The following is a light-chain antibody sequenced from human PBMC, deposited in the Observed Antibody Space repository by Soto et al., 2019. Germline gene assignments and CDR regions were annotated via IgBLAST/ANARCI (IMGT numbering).Light chain of an antibody. J-gene: IGLJ2*01. V-gene: IGLV4-69*01. CDR1: SGHSSYA. CDR2: LNSDGSH. CDR3: QTWGTVV. Sequence: QPVLTQLPSASASLGASVKLTCTLSSGHSSYAIAWHQQQPEKGPRYLMKLNSDGSHSKGDGIPDRFSGSSSGAERYLTISSLQSEDEADYYCQTWGTVVFGGGTQLTVL.